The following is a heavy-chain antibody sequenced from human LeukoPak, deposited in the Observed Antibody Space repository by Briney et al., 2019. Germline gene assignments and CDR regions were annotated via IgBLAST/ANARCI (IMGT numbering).Heavy chain of an antibody. V-gene: IGHV3-11*04. D-gene: IGHD2-2*01. J-gene: IGHJ4*02. Sequence: GGSLRLSCAGSGFTFSDYYMSWIRQAPGKGLEWVSYISSSGRTIYYADSVKGRSTISRDNAKNSLYLQMNSLRAEDTAVYYCARADCSSSSCYELDYWGQGTLVTVSS. CDR2: ISSSGRTI. CDR3: ARADCSSSSCYELDY. CDR1: GFTFSDYY.